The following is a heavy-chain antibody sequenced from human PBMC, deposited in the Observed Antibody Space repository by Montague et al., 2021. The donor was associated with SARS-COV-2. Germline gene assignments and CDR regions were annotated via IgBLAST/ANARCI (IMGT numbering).Heavy chain of an antibody. V-gene: IGHV3-7*03. CDR2: KKNGSEK. J-gene: IGHJ4*02. CDR3: ARGYDSSGYQY. Sequence: KKNGSEKYYFDSVKGRFTISRDNAKNSLYLQLDSLRAEDKAVYYCARGYDSSGYQYWGQGTLVTVYS. D-gene: IGHD3-22*01.